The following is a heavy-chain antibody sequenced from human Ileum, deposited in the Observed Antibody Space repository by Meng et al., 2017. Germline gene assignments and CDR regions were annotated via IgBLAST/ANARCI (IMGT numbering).Heavy chain of an antibody. CDR2: IYLAGSP. J-gene: IGHJ4*02. V-gene: IGHV4-4*02. Sequence: QMHVQAPGTGLVEPSWPLSLPFTVSGGTIRSSFYWSWVRQSPGKGLEWIGQIYLAGSPNYNPSLESRVTTSVDKSKNQFSLRLTSVTAADTAIFYCVRHGGKYFDSWGQGTLVTVSS. CDR3: VRHGGKYFDS. CDR1: GGTIRSSFY. D-gene: IGHD2-15*01.